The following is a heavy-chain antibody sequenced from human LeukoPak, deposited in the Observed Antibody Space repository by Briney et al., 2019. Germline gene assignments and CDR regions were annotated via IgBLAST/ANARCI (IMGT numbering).Heavy chain of an antibody. CDR1: GFTFSSYW. D-gene: IGHD1-26*01. J-gene: IGHJ4*02. CDR2: INSDGSST. CDR3: TSNLIVRTTTYFY. V-gene: IGHV3-74*01. Sequence: QTGGSLRLSCAASGFTFSSYWMHWVRQAPGKGLVWVSRINSDGSSTSYADSVKGRFTISRDNAKNTLYLQMNSLRAEDTAVYYCTSNLIVRTTTYFYWGQGTLVTVSS.